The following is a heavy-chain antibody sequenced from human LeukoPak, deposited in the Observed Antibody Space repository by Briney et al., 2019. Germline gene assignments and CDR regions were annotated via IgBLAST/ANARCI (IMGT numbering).Heavy chain of an antibody. Sequence: GRSLRLSCGASGFPFSSHGMHWARQAPGKGVEWGADISYDGSNQYYVDSVTSRFIISRDNSTNTLYLQLNSLRAEDTAVYYCAKDTIVGGRGDFLGWYCDLWGPGTPVSVSS. V-gene: IGHV3-30*18. CDR1: GFPFSSHG. D-gene: IGHD2-15*01. J-gene: IGHJ2*01. CDR2: ISYDGSNQ. CDR3: AKDTIVGGRGDFLGWYCDL.